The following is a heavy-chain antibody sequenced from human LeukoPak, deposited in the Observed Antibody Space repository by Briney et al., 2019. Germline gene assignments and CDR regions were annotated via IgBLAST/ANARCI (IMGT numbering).Heavy chain of an antibody. Sequence: SETLSLTCAVYGGSFSSYYWSWIRQPPGKGLEWIGEINHSGSTNYNPSLKSRVTISVDTSKNQFSLKLSSVTAADTAVYYCARGRSWYTVDLGYWGQETLVTVSS. V-gene: IGHV4-34*01. CDR3: ARGRSWYTVDLGY. D-gene: IGHD6-13*01. CDR1: GGSFSSYY. CDR2: INHSGST. J-gene: IGHJ4*02.